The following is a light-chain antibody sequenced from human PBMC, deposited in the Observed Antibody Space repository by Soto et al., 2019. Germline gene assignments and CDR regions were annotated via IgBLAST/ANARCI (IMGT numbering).Light chain of an antibody. CDR2: GAS. J-gene: IGKJ1*01. CDR1: QYVSSVN. CDR3: QQYGYSPRT. V-gene: IGKV3-20*01. Sequence: PGERVTLSSRASQYVSSVNLTCYQQKPGQAPRLLIYGASSRATGIPDRFSGSGSGTDFTLTISSLDPEDFAVYFCQQYGYSPRTFGQGTKVDIK.